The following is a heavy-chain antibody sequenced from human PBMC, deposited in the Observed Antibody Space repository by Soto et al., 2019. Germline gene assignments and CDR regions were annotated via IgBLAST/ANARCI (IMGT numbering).Heavy chain of an antibody. V-gene: IGHV1-3*01. CDR2: INAGNGNT. CDR1: GYTFTSYA. CDR3: ARGGTYSSSWYIDYGMDV. J-gene: IGHJ6*02. Sequence: GASVKVSCKASGYTFTSYAMHWVRQAPGQRLEWMGWINAGNGNTKYSQKFQGRATITRDTSASTAYMELSSLRSEDTAVYYCARGGTYSSSWYIDYGMDVWGQGTTVTVSS. D-gene: IGHD6-13*01.